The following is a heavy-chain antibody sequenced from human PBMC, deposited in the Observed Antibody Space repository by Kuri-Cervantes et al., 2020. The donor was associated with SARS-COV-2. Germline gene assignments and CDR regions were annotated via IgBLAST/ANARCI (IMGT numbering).Heavy chain of an antibody. Sequence: GESLKISCAASGFTFSSYAMHWARQAPGKGLEWVAVISYDGSNKYYADSVKGRFTISRDNSKNTLYLQMNSLRAEDTAVYYCARDQYDFWSGYLRGIGDVWGQGTTVTVSS. V-gene: IGHV3-30-3*01. CDR3: ARDQYDFWSGYLRGIGDV. CDR1: GFTFSSYA. D-gene: IGHD3-3*01. CDR2: ISYDGSNK. J-gene: IGHJ6*02.